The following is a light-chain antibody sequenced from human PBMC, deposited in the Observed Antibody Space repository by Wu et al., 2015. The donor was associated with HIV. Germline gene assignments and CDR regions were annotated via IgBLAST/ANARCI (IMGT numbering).Light chain of an antibody. CDR2: GAS. CDR3: QQYNNWPPWT. Sequence: EIVLTQSPGTLSLSPGERATLSCRASQNFSSNYLAWYQQKPGQAPRLLIYGASSRATGIPDRFSGSGSGTEFTLTISSMQSEDFAVYYCQQYNNWPPWTFGQGTKVEIK. J-gene: IGKJ1*01. CDR1: QNFSSNY. V-gene: IGKV3-20*01.